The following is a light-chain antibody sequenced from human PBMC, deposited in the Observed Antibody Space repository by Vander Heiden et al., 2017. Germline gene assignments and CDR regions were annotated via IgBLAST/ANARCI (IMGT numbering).Light chain of an antibody. CDR3: HGYATHWT. Sequence: DIQMTQSPSSLSASVGDRVTITCRASQSISNWLFWYQQKTGKAPKLLIYDASTSQRGVAPTRCSGSGSTTEFTLTVSHLPPDAAASYYRHGYATHWTFGQGTKVQ. J-gene: IGKJ1*01. CDR1: QSISNW. CDR2: DAS. V-gene: IGKV1-5*01.